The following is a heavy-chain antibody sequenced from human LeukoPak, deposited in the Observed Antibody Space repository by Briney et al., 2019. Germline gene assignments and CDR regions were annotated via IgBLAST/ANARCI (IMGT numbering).Heavy chain of an antibody. CDR3: ARGQTAIANENAFDV. CDR2: IYHSGST. Sequence: SQTLSLTCAVSGGSISSGGYSWSWIRQPPGKGLEWIGYIYHSGSTYYNPSLNSRVTISIDRSKNQFSLKLSSVTAADTAVYYCARGQTAIANENAFDVWGQGTMATVSS. CDR1: GGSISSGGYS. J-gene: IGHJ3*01. D-gene: IGHD5-18*01. V-gene: IGHV4-30-2*01.